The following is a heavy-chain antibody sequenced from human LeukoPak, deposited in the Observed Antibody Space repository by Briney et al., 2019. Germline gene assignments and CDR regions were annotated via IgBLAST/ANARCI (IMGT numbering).Heavy chain of an antibody. CDR3: ARDLSVRWYYDILTGYSPPTFYYYYGMDV. J-gene: IGHJ6*02. V-gene: IGHV3-21*01. Sequence: GGSLTLSCAPSALTFSSYSMTWGRQAPGKGRELVSSITSSRRYIYYADSVKGRYTITRDNAKNSLYLQMNSLRAEDTAVYYCARDLSVRWYYDILTGYSPPTFYYYYGMDVWGQGTTVTVSS. CDR2: ITSSRRYI. CDR1: ALTFSSYS. D-gene: IGHD3-9*01.